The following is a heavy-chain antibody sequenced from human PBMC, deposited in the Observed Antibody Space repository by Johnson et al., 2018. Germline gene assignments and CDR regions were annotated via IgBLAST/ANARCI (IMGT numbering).Heavy chain of an antibody. CDR1: GFTFSSYG. Sequence: VRLVESGGGVVQHGRYLRLCCAASGFTFSSYGMHWVRQAPGKGLEWVAVISFDGSTKYYADSVKGRSAISRDNSKSTLYLQVNSVRAEATALYYCAKRGRPQLWFLEDVDDGLDVWGQGTMVTVSS. CDR3: AKRGRPQLWFLEDVDDGLDV. CDR2: ISFDGSTK. J-gene: IGHJ3*01. D-gene: IGHD5-18*01. V-gene: IGHV3-30*18.